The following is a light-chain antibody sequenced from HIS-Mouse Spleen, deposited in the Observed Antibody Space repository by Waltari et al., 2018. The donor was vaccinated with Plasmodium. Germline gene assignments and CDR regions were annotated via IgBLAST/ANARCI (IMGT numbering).Light chain of an antibody. CDR1: SLDVGSYNL. V-gene: IGLV2-23*03. J-gene: IGLJ2*01. CDR3: CSYAGSSTFVV. Sequence: QSALTQPASVSGSPGPSLTISCTGTSLDVGSYNLVSWYQQHPGKAPKLMIYEGSKRPSGVSNRFSGSKSGNTASLTISGLQAEDEADYYCCSYAGSSTFVVFGGGTKLTVL. CDR2: EGS.